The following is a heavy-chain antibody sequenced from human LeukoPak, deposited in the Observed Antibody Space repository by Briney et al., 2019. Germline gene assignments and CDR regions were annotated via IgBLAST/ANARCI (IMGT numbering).Heavy chain of an antibody. D-gene: IGHD5-24*01. Sequence: PSETLSLTCAVYGGSLSGYYWSWIRQPPGKGLEWIGEINHSGSTNYNPSLKSRVTISLDTSKNQFSLNLSSVTAADMAVYYCARGFREFDPWGQGTLVTVSS. CDR3: ARGFREFDP. J-gene: IGHJ5*02. CDR2: INHSGST. V-gene: IGHV4-34*01. CDR1: GGSLSGYY.